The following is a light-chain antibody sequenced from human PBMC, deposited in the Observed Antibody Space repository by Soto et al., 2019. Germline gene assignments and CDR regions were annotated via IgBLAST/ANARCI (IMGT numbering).Light chain of an antibody. CDR1: QSLIHSDGNTY. Sequence: DVVMTQSPLSLPVTLGQPASISCRSSQSLIHSDGNTYLNWFQQRPGQSPRRLIYEVSDRDSGVPDRFSGSGSGTDFTLKISRVEAEDVGVDYCMQCTHWPWTFGQGTEVEIK. V-gene: IGKV2-30*02. CDR2: EVS. J-gene: IGKJ1*01. CDR3: MQCTHWPWT.